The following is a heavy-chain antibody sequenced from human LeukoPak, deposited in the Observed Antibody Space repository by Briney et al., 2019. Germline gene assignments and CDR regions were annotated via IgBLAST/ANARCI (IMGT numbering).Heavy chain of an antibody. J-gene: IGHJ1*01. CDR1: GFTFSSYG. D-gene: IGHD3-22*01. CDR2: IWYDGSNK. V-gene: IGHV3-33*01. Sequence: GRSLRLSCAASGFTFSSYGMHWVRQAPGKGLEWVAVIWYDGSNKYYADSVKGRFTISRDNSKNTLYLQMNSLRAEDTAVYYCARDSSGYYPLEYFQHWGQGTLVTVSS. CDR3: ARDSSGYYPLEYFQH.